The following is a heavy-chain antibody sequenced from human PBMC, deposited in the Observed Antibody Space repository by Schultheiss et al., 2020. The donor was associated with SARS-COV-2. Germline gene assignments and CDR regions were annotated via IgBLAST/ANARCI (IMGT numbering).Heavy chain of an antibody. CDR1: GFTVGSNF. CDR2: LYSGVGA. V-gene: IGHV3-53*01. CDR3: VKPRSGWSRDAFNL. J-gene: IGHJ3*01. D-gene: IGHD6-19*01. Sequence: GGSLRLSCAASGFTVGSNFMSWVRQGPGKGLEWVAVLYSGVGAYYADSVQGRFIISRDDSKNTVFLDMNSLGAEDTAVYYCVKPRSGWSRDAFNLWGQGTMVTVSS.